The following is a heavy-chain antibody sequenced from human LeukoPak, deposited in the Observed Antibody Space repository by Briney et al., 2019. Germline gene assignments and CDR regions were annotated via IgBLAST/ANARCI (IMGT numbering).Heavy chain of an antibody. Sequence: GGSLTLSCAPSGFTLNIYSTSCVRQAPRKGLECVSTIRGSGAYTYYADSVKGRFTISRHNSNHTLYLQMNSLRAEDTAVYYCATEPATRWLATFDYWGQGILVTVSS. V-gene: IGHV3-23*01. CDR1: GFTLNIYS. D-gene: IGHD6-19*01. CDR3: ATEPATRWLATFDY. J-gene: IGHJ4*02. CDR2: IRGSGAYT.